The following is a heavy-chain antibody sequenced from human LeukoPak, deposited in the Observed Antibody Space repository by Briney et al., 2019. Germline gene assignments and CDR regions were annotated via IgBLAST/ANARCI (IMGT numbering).Heavy chain of an antibody. CDR2: IYYSGST. D-gene: IGHD5-12*01. J-gene: IGHJ4*02. Sequence: SETLSLTCTVSGGSISSSSYYWGWIRQPPGKGLEWIGSIYYSGSTYYNPSLKSRVTISVDTSKNQFSLKLSSVTAADTAVYYCARLVATITGGFEDYWGQGTLVTVSS. CDR3: ARLVATITGGFEDY. CDR1: GGSISSSSYY. V-gene: IGHV4-39*01.